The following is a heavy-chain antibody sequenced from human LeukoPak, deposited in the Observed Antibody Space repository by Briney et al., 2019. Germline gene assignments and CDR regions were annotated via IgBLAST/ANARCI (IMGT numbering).Heavy chain of an antibody. Sequence: GESLKISCKGSGYTFSSYYIAWVRQMPGEGLEWMGSIYPGDSDARNSPSFQGQVTISADKSISTAYLQWSSLKASDTAMYYCARVWGGCFDYWGQGTLVTVSS. D-gene: IGHD7-27*01. V-gene: IGHV5-51*01. CDR3: ARVWGGCFDY. CDR1: GYTFSSYY. J-gene: IGHJ4*02. CDR2: IYPGDSDA.